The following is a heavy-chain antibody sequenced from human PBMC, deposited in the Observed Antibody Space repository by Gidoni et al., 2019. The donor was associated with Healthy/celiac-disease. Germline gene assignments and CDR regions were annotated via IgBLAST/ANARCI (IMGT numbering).Heavy chain of an antibody. J-gene: IGHJ4*02. V-gene: IGHV3-23*01. D-gene: IGHD6-6*01. Sequence: EVQLLESGGGLVQPGGSLRLSCAASGFTFSSYAMSWVRQAPGKGLEWVSAISGSGGSTYYADSVKGRFTISRDNSKNTLYLQMNSLRAEDTAVYYCAKDVVSYSSSLGGFGYWGQGTLVTVSS. CDR1: GFTFSSYA. CDR2: ISGSGGST. CDR3: AKDVVSYSSSLGGFGY.